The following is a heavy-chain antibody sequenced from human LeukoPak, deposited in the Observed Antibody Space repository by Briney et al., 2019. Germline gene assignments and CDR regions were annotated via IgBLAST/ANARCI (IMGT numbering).Heavy chain of an antibody. CDR1: GFTFSSYG. D-gene: IGHD2-15*01. CDR3: AIYGGSGTNAFDI. V-gene: IGHV3-30*02. Sequence: GGSLRLPCAASGFTFSSYGMHWVRQAPGKGLEWVAFIRYDGSNKYYADSVKGRFTISRDNSKNTLYLQIHSLRVEDTAVYYCAIYGGSGTNAFDIWGQGTMVTVSS. J-gene: IGHJ3*02. CDR2: IRYDGSNK.